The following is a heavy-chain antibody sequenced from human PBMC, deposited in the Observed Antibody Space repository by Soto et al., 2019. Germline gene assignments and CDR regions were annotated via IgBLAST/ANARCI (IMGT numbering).Heavy chain of an antibody. CDR2: IWYDGSHI. V-gene: IGHV3-33*01. CDR1: VFTFKTYG. J-gene: IGHJ3*02. D-gene: IGHD6-13*01. CDR3: ARGARPAGSSWYLDALDI. Sequence: GGSLRLSCARSVFTFKTYGIHCARHSQSNLLEWVAVIWYDGSHIYYADSVKGRFTISRDNSKNTLFLQMDSLTAEDTAVYYCARGARPAGSSWYLDALDIWGQGTMVTVSS.